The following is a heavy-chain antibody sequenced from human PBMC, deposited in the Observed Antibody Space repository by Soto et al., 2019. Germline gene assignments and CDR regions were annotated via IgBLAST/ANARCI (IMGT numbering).Heavy chain of an antibody. J-gene: IGHJ4*02. CDR2: INHSGST. CDR3: ARGVRVPAATHPPVFDY. D-gene: IGHD2-2*01. Sequence: ASETLFLTCAVYGGSFSGYYWSLIRQPPGKGLEWIGEINHSGSTNYNPSLKSRVTISVDTSKNQFSLKLSSVTAADTAVYYCARGVRVPAATHPPVFDYWGQGTLVTVSS. CDR1: GGSFSGYY. V-gene: IGHV4-34*01.